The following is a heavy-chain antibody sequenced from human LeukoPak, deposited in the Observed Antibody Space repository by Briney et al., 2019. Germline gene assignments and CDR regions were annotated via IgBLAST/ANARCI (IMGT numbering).Heavy chain of an antibody. V-gene: IGHV3-23*01. CDR3: AKDRAYSSNWYGGDY. CDR2: ISGSGGTT. CDR1: GFTFSSYA. Sequence: GGSLGLSCAASGFTFSSYAMSWVRQAPGKGLEWVSTISGSGGTTYYADSVKGRFTISRDNSNNTLYMQMNNLRAEDTALYYCAKDRAYSSNWYGGDYWGQGTLVTVSS. J-gene: IGHJ4*02. D-gene: IGHD6-13*01.